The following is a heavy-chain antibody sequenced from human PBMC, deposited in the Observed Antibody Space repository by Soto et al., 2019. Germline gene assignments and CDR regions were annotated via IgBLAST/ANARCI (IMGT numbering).Heavy chain of an antibody. CDR1: GFTFSSYA. CDR2: ISGSGGST. J-gene: IGHJ3*02. V-gene: IGHV3-23*01. Sequence: GGSLRLSCAASGFTFSSYAMSWVRQAPGKGLEWVSAISGSGGSTYYADSVKGRFTISRDNSKNTLYLQMNSLRAEDTAVYYCAKVFITMVRGAPGAFDIWGQGTMVTVSS. D-gene: IGHD3-10*01. CDR3: AKVFITMVRGAPGAFDI.